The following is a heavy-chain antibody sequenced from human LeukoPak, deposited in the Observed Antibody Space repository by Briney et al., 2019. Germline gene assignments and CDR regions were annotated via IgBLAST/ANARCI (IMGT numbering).Heavy chain of an antibody. Sequence: GGSLRLSCAASGFTFDDYAMHWVRQAPGKGLEWVSGISWNSGSIGYADSVKGRFTISRDNAKNSLYLQMNSLRAEDTALYYCAKDDYGGNRLFDYWGQGTLVTVSS. D-gene: IGHD4-23*01. J-gene: IGHJ4*02. CDR2: ISWNSGSI. V-gene: IGHV3-9*01. CDR3: AKDDYGGNRLFDY. CDR1: GFTFDDYA.